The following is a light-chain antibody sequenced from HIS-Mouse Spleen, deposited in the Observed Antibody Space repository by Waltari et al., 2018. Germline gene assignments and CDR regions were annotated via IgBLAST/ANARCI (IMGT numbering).Light chain of an antibody. CDR2: RNN. CDR3: AAWDDSLSAWV. V-gene: IGLV1-47*01. CDR1: SSNLESNY. J-gene: IGLJ3*02. Sequence: QSVLTQPPSASGTPGQRVTISCSGSSSNLESNYVYWYLQLPGTAPNLLIYRNNQRPSGVPDRFSGSKSGTSASLAISGLRSEDEADYYCAAWDDSLSAWVFGGGTKLTVL.